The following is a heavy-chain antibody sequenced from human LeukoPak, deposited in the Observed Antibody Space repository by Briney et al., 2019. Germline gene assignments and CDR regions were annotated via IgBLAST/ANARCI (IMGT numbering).Heavy chain of an antibody. D-gene: IGHD3-22*01. CDR3: ARGTFHQASSGYYPHPYFY. J-gene: IGHJ4*02. V-gene: IGHV3-7*01. CDR1: GFTFSSYW. Sequence: SGGSLRLSCAASGFTFSSYWMSWVRQAPGKGLEWVANIKQDGSEKYYVDSVKGRFTISRDNAKNSLYLQMNSLRAEDTAVYYCARGTFHQASSGYYPHPYFYWGQGTLVTVSS. CDR2: IKQDGSEK.